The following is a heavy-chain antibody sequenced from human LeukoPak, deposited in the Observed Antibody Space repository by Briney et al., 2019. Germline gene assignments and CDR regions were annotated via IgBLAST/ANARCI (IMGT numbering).Heavy chain of an antibody. CDR3: ARARVQQLGTDDAFDI. D-gene: IGHD6-13*01. CDR1: GYTFTGYY. Sequence: GASVKVSCKASGYTFTGYYMHWVRQAPGQGLEWMGWINPNSGGTNYAQKFQGRVTMTRGTSISTAYIELSRLRSDDTAVYYCARARVQQLGTDDAFDIWGQGTMVTVSS. J-gene: IGHJ3*02. CDR2: INPNSGGT. V-gene: IGHV1-2*02.